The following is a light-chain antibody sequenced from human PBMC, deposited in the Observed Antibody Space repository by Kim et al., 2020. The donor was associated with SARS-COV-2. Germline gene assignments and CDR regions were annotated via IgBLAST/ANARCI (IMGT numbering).Light chain of an antibody. Sequence: SYELTQPPSVSVSPGQTASITCSGDILGDKYASWYQQKPGQSPLLVIYEDTNRPSGVPERVSGSKSGNTATLTISGTQGMDEAAYYCQAWDSRTVVFGGGTQRTVL. CDR2: EDT. CDR1: ILGDKY. V-gene: IGLV3-1*01. J-gene: IGLJ3*02. CDR3: QAWDSRTVV.